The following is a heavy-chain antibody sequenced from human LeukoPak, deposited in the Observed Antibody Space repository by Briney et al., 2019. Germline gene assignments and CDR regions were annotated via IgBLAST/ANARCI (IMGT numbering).Heavy chain of an antibody. CDR2: ISYDGGEK. CDR1: GLNFRAYW. CDR3: ARDPGVGKGYYYYMDV. Sequence: PGRCLRLSCTTSGLNFRAYWMGWVRQAPGEGMEWVAVISYDGGEKYYADSVKGRFTISKDNSKTTLYLHLNRLRPEETAMFYCARDPGVGKGYYYYMDVWGKGTTVTVSS. V-gene: IGHV3-30*19. D-gene: IGHD7-27*01. J-gene: IGHJ6*03.